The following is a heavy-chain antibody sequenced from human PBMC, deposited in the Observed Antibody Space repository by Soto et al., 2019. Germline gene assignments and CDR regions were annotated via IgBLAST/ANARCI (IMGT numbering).Heavy chain of an antibody. V-gene: IGHV1-69*11. J-gene: IGHJ6*02. CDR2: IIPILPTP. D-gene: IGHD5-12*01. CDR3: ARDKARLQLGGNYYYGVDV. CDR1: GGTFGNSA. Sequence: QVQLVQSGGEVKKPGSSVTVSCKASGGTFGNSAISWVRQAPGQGLEWMGGIIPILPTPDYAQKFQGRVTIDAGQATRRVCMVLPSLASEATAVYYCARDKARLQLGGNYYYGVDVWCPGTTLSVSS.